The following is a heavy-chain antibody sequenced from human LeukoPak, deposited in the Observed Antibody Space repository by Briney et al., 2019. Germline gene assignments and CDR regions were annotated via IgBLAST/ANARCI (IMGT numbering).Heavy chain of an antibody. J-gene: IGHJ4*02. CDR1: GFTFSSYS. V-gene: IGHV3-48*01. Sequence: GGSLRLSCAASGFTFSSYSMNWVRQAPGKGLEWISYISSSGSTINYADSVKGRFTISRDNSKNTLYLQMNSLRAEDTAVYYCAKDQGEWEPIYWGQGTLVTVSS. CDR3: AKDQGEWEPIY. D-gene: IGHD1-26*01. CDR2: ISSSGSTI.